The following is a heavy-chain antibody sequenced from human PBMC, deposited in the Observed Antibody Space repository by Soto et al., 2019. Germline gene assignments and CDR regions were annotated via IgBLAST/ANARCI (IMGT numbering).Heavy chain of an antibody. CDR1: GFPFSTYD. Sequence: EVQLLESGGGLVQSGGSLRLSCAASGFPFSTYDMSWVRQAPGKGLEWVSVIRKNDGNTHYADSVKGRFTISRDNSKNTLYLQMISLRAEDTALYCCAKGAWLDSWGQGSLVTVSS. V-gene: IGHV3-23*01. CDR2: IRKNDGNT. J-gene: IGHJ4*02. CDR3: AKGAWLDS.